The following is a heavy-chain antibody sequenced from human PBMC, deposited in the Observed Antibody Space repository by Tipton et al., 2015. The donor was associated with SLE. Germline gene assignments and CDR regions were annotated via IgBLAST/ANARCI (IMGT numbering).Heavy chain of an antibody. V-gene: IGHV4-59*11. J-gene: IGHJ1*01. CDR3: ARGFGTRGTGYFQH. Sequence: TLSLTCTVSGGSISSHYWSWIRQPPGKGLEWIGYIYYSGSTYYNPSLKSRVTISVDTSKNQFSLKLSSVTAADTAVYYCARGFGTRGTGYFQHWGQGTLVTVSS. D-gene: IGHD2-8*02. CDR2: IYYSGST. CDR1: GGSISSHY.